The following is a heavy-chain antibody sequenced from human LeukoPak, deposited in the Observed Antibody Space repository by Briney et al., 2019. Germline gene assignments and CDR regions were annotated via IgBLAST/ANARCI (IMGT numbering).Heavy chain of an antibody. Sequence: GRSLRLSCAASGFTFSSYGMHWVRQAPGKGLEWVAVIWYGGSNKYYADSVKGRFTISRDNSKNTLYLQMNSLRAEDTAVYYCAKGGYSSSSSTYYYYYMDVWGKGTTVTVSS. V-gene: IGHV3-30*18. CDR3: AKGGYSSSSSTYYYYYMDV. CDR2: IWYGGSNK. J-gene: IGHJ6*03. D-gene: IGHD6-13*01. CDR1: GFTFSSYG.